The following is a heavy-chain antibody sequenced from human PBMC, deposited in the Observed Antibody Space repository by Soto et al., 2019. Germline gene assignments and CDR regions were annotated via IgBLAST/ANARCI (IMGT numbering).Heavy chain of an antibody. D-gene: IGHD7-27*01. Sequence: QVQLVQSGAEVTKPGASVKISCKTSGYTFSTYHMHWVRLAPGQGLEWVGIIKYSGDITLYAQKFQDRVNMSNDTSTSTVYMEVSSLRSEDTAVYYCARDPPNTSLFDCWGQGTQVTVSS. CDR3: ARDPPNTSLFDC. CDR2: IKYSGDIT. CDR1: GYTFSTYH. J-gene: IGHJ4*02. V-gene: IGHV1-46*01.